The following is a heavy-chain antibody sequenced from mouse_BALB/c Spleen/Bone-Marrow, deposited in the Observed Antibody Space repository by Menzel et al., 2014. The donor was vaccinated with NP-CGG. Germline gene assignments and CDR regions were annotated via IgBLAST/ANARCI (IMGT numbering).Heavy chain of an antibody. CDR2: ISSGGST. V-gene: IGHV5-6-5*01. CDR3: ARGIDY. Sequence: EVKLMESGGGLVKPGGSLKLSCAASGFTFSSYAMSWVRQTPEERLEWVASISSGGSTYYPDSVKGRFTISRDNARNILYLQMSSLRSEDTAMYYCARGIDYWGQGTTLTVSS. CDR1: GFTFSSYA. J-gene: IGHJ2*01.